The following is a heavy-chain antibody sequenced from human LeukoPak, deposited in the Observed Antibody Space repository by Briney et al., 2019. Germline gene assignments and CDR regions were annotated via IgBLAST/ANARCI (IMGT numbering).Heavy chain of an antibody. D-gene: IGHD3-16*01. Sequence: HPGGSLRLSCAASGFTFSSYGMHWVRQAPGKGLEWVAVIWYDGSNKYYADSVKGRFTISRDNSKNSLYLQMSNLRAEDTAVYFCARGGGLDVWGQGATVTVSS. J-gene: IGHJ6*02. V-gene: IGHV3-33*01. CDR2: IWYDGSNK. CDR3: ARGGGLDV. CDR1: GFTFSSYG.